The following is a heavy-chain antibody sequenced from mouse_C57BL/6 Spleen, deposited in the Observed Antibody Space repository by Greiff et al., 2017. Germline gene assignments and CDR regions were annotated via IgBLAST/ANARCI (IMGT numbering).Heavy chain of an antibody. J-gene: IGHJ2*01. D-gene: IGHD1-1*02. Sequence: VQLQQSGAELVRPGSSVKLSCKASGYTFTSYWMHWVKQRPIQGLEWIGNIDPSDSETHYNQKFKDKATLTVDKSSSTAYMQLSSLTSEDSAVYYCARGGYGPFDYWGQGTTLTVSS. CDR3: ARGGYGPFDY. V-gene: IGHV1-52*01. CDR1: GYTFTSYW. CDR2: IDPSDSET.